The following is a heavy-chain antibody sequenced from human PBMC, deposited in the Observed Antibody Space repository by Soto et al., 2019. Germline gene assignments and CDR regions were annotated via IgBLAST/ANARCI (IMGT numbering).Heavy chain of an antibody. CDR3: ARGPYCGGDCFFAS. J-gene: IGHJ5*02. CDR2: IHARGST. CDR1: GGSVSDNF. D-gene: IGHD2-21*02. Sequence: PETLSLTCSVFGGSVSDNFWIWVRQPAGKGPEYIGRIHARGSTNYNPSLKSRVTMSVDTSHNQFSLRLSSVTAADTAVYYCARGPYCGGDCFFASWGQGALVTVSS. V-gene: IGHV4-4*07.